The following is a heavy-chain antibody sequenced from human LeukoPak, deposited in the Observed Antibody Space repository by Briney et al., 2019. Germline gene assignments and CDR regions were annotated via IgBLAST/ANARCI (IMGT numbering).Heavy chain of an antibody. CDR1: GFTFSSYA. Sequence: GGSLRLSCAASGFTFSSYAMSWVRQAPGKGLEWVANIKNDGSEKYYVDSVKGRFTISRDNAKNSLGLQMNSLRAEDTAVYYCARGRGLGVGGQGTTVTVSS. CDR3: ARGRGLGV. CDR2: IKNDGSEK. J-gene: IGHJ6*02. V-gene: IGHV3-7*05.